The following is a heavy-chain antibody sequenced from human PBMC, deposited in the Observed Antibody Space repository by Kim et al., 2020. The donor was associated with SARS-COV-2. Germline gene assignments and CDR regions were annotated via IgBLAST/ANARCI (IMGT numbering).Heavy chain of an antibody. CDR3: ARDSCTNGVCYMDV. J-gene: IGHJ6*02. Sequence: TPSLKSRVTRSVDTSKNQFSLKLSSVTAADTAVYYCARDSCTNGVCYMDVWGQGTTVTVSS. D-gene: IGHD2-8*01. V-gene: IGHV4-30-2*05.